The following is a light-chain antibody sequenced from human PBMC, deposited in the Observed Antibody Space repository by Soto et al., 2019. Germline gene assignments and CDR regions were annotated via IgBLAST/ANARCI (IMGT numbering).Light chain of an antibody. Sequence: EIQMTQSPSTLSASVGDRVTITCRASQSIKNWLAWYQQKPGEAPKLLIYKASTLESGVPSRFSGSGSGTEFTLTISCLQPDDVATYYCQPYNSYSHFTSGPGTQVDIK. CDR3: QPYNSYSHFT. J-gene: IGKJ3*01. V-gene: IGKV1-5*03. CDR2: KAS. CDR1: QSIKNW.